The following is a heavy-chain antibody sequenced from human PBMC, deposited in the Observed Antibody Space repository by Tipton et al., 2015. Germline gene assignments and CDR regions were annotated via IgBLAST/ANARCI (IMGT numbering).Heavy chain of an antibody. CDR3: ARSGRVYDFVWGRYHSPEGHYFDS. J-gene: IGHJ4*02. CDR2: INHRGST. D-gene: IGHD3-16*02. Sequence: TLSLTCAVNGGSFSAYYWSWIRQSPGKGLEWIGEINHRGSTNYNPSLKSRVTISVDMSKNQFSLKLSSVTAADTAVYYCARSGRVYDFVWGRYHSPEGHYFDSWGQGILVTVSS. V-gene: IGHV4-34*01. CDR1: GGSFSAYY.